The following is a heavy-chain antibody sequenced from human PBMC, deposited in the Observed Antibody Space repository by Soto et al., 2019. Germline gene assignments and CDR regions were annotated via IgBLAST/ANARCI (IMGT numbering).Heavy chain of an antibody. D-gene: IGHD3-10*01. Sequence: QVQLVESGGGVVQTGRSLRLSCVASGFTFTTYAMQWVRQAPGKGLEWVAVMSSDGGNTYYADSVKGRFTISRDNSKNTQNLKMRRLRDEDTSGYFGARELWSEGGGERPDYWGQGTLVTVSS. J-gene: IGHJ4*02. CDR3: ARELWSEGGGERPDY. V-gene: IGHV3-30-3*01. CDR2: MSSDGGNT. CDR1: GFTFTTYA.